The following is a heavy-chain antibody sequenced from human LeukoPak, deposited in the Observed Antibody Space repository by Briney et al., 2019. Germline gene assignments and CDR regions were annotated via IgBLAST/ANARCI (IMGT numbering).Heavy chain of an antibody. CDR1: GASITSSSYY. D-gene: IGHD4-11*01. CDR3: ARLLHDWFDS. CDR2: VYYSGST. V-gene: IGHV4-39*01. Sequence: SETLSLTCTVSGASITSSSYYWGLIRQPPGKGLEWVGSVYYSGSTYYSPSLKSRVTISVDRSKSQFSLTLSSVTAADTAVYYCARLLHDWFDSWGQGTLVTVSS. J-gene: IGHJ5*01.